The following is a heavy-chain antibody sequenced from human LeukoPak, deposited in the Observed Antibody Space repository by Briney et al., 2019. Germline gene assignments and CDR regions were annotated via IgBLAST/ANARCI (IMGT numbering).Heavy chain of an antibody. CDR1: GYTFTTYE. V-gene: IGHV1-8*01. J-gene: IGHJ4*02. Sequence: ASVKVSCKASGYTFTTYEIDWVRQAPGQGLEWMGWMNPDSGDTGYAQRFQGRVSMTRDTSITTAYMELSSLISEDTAVYYCARGFSDYDGTDYAILKYWGQGTLVTVSS. CDR2: MNPDSGDT. CDR3: ARGFSDYDGTDYAILKY. D-gene: IGHD3-22*01.